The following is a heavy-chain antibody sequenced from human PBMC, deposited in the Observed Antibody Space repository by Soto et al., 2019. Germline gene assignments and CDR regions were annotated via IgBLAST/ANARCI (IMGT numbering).Heavy chain of an antibody. CDR2: IYYSGST. J-gene: IGHJ6*02. V-gene: IGHV4-30-4*01. CDR3: ARVDILTAYGCMDV. D-gene: IGHD3-9*01. Sequence: SETLSLTCTVSGDSIRSGNHYWSWIRQPPGKGLEWIGYIYYSGSTYYSPSLKSRVTISVDTSKNQFSLKLNSVTAADTAVYYCARVDILTAYGCMDVWGHGTTVTVSS. CDR1: GDSIRSGNHY.